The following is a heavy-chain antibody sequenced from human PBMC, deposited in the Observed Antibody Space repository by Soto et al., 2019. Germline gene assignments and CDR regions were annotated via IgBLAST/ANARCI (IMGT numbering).Heavy chain of an antibody. J-gene: IGHJ4*02. Sequence: SETLSLTCDVSGDTISTGGYTWAWIRQPPGKALEWIGHTYHSGNPYYNPSLKSRVIISVDTSKNQFSLKLSSVTAADTAVYYCARERGDYYDSSGLDYWGQGTLVTVSS. D-gene: IGHD3-22*01. CDR3: ARERGDYYDSSGLDY. CDR1: GDTISTGGYT. CDR2: TYHSGNP. V-gene: IGHV4-30-2*05.